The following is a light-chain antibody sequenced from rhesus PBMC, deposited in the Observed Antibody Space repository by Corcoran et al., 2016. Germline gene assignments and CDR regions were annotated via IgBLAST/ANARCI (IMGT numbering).Light chain of an antibody. Sequence: DIQMTQSPSSLSASVGDTVTITCRASQGISSYLNWFQQQPGKAPTLLIYDASSLESGVPSRFSGSGSGTEFTLTISSLQPEDFAAYYCLQHNSYPRTFGQGTKVEIK. CDR1: QGISSY. V-gene: IGKV1-28*01. CDR2: DAS. J-gene: IGKJ1*01. CDR3: LQHNSYPRT.